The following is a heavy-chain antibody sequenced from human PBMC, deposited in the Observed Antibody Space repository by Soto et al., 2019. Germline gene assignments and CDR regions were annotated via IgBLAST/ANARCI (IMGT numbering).Heavy chain of an antibody. J-gene: IGHJ4*02. CDR3: ARDCAYFDS. D-gene: IGHD2-21*01. CDR1: GCSFKIGSYS. CDR2: VYHTGRT. V-gene: IGHV4-61*01. Sequence: PSETLSLACTVSGCSFKIGSYSWSWIRQTPGKGLEWIGYVYHTGRTSYNPSLKSRVSISMDTSKNQFSLSLDSVTAADTGVYFCARDCAYFDSWGQGTLVTVSS.